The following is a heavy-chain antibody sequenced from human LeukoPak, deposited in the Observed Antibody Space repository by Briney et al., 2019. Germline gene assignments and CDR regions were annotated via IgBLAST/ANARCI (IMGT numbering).Heavy chain of an antibody. V-gene: IGHV4-4*07. CDR1: DDSISSHY. CDR3: ARDTPWGNTYGFFDDNAFHI. CDR2: IYTDGST. D-gene: IGHD5-18*01. Sequence: SESLSLTCTVSDDSISSHYWSWIRQPARKGLEWIGRIYTDGSTNYNPSLHSRVTMSVDTSKNQFSLNLTSVTSADPAVYYCARDTPWGNTYGFFDDNAFHIWGQGTMVIVS. J-gene: IGHJ3*02.